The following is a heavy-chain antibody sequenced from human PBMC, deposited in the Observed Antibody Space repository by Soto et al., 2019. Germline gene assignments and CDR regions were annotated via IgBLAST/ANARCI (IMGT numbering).Heavy chain of an antibody. J-gene: IGHJ5*02. V-gene: IGHV3-21*01. D-gene: IGHD6-6*01. CDR1: GFTFSSYS. Sequence: VVSLILSCSASGFTFSSYSINWVRQAPGKGLEWVSSISSSSSYIYYADSVKGRFTISRDNAKNSLYLQMNSLRAEDTAVYYCAIAARHASRFDHWGQGTLVTVSS. CDR2: ISSSSSYI. CDR3: AIAARHASRFDH.